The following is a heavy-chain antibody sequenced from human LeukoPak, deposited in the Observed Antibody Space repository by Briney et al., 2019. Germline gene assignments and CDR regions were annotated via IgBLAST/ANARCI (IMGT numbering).Heavy chain of an antibody. CDR3: ARRQGLYAFDI. V-gene: IGHV4-31*03. J-gene: IGHJ3*02. CDR2: IYYSRST. CDR1: GGSISNGAYY. D-gene: IGHD6-19*01. Sequence: SETLSLTCTVSGGSISNGAYYWTWLRPHPGKGLEWVGNIYYSRSTNYNPSLNSRGTISPDTSKNQFSLELSSVTAADTAVYYCARRQGLYAFDIWGQGTMVTVSS.